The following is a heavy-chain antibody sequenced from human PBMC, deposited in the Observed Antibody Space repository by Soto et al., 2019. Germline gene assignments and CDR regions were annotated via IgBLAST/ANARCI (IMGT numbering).Heavy chain of an antibody. CDR3: ARSITGTVSYYYGMDV. CDR1: GGTFSSYA. D-gene: IGHD1-20*01. CDR2: IIPIFATA. J-gene: IGHJ6*02. V-gene: IGHV1-69*12. Sequence: QVQLVQSGAEVKKPGSSVKVSCKASGGTFSSYAISWVRQAPGQGLGWMGGIIPIFATADYAQKFQGRVTITADESTSTAYMELSSLRSEDTAVYYCARSITGTVSYYYGMDVWGQATTVTVSS.